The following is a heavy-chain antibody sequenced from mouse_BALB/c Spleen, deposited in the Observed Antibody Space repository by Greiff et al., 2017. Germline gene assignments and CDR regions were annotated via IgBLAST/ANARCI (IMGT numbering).Heavy chain of an antibody. Sequence: EVHLVESGPGLVKPSQSLSLTCSVTGYSITSGYYWNWIRQFPGNKLEWMGYISYDGSNNYNPSLKNRISITRDTSKNQFFLKLNSVTTEDTATYYCARDDYYGSSDRFAYWGQGTLVTVSA. CDR1: GYSITSGYY. J-gene: IGHJ3*01. CDR3: ARDDYYGSSDRFAY. CDR2: ISYDGSN. D-gene: IGHD1-1*01. V-gene: IGHV3-6*02.